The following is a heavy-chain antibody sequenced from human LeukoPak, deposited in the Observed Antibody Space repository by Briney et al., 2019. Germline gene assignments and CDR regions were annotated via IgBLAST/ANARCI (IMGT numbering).Heavy chain of an antibody. Sequence: GGSLSLSCGTSGFIFSTYAMHWARQAAGKGLEWVAVISKDEKDKSYAESLKGRFTISRDNSKNTLYLQINGLRVDDTGLYYCVRDSLGSLDYWGQGTLVTVSS. CDR1: GFIFSTYA. CDR3: VRDSLGSLDY. J-gene: IGHJ4*02. V-gene: IGHV3-30*04. D-gene: IGHD2-15*01. CDR2: ISKDEKDK.